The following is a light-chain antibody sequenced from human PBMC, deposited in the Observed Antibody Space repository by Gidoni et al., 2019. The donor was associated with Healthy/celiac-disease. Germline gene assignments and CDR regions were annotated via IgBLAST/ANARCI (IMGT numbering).Light chain of an antibody. V-gene: IGKV1-33*01. Sequence: IQMTQSPSPLSAPVGDRVTITCQASQDISNYLNWYQQKPGKAPKLLIYDASNLETGVPSRFSGSGSGTDFTFTISSLQPEDIATYYCQQYDNLPLTFGGGTKVEIK. CDR1: QDISNY. J-gene: IGKJ4*01. CDR3: QQYDNLPLT. CDR2: DAS.